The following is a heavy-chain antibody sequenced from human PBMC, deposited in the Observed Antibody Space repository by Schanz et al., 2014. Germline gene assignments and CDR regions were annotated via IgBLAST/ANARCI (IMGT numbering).Heavy chain of an antibody. Sequence: EGQLLEPGGGLIQPGGSLRLSCAASGFTFSSYAMSWVRQAPGKGLGWVSTISASGGRTYYADSVKGRFTISRDNSKNILYLQMNSLRAEDTAVYYCAKQIHYDILTGTRNWGQGTLVTVSS. CDR3: AKQIHYDILTGTRN. D-gene: IGHD3-9*01. CDR1: GFTFSSYA. J-gene: IGHJ4*02. CDR2: ISASGGRT. V-gene: IGHV3-23*01.